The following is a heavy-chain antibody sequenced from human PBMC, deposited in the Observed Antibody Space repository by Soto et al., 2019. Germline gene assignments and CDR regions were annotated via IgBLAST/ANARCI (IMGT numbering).Heavy chain of an antibody. Sequence: PXGSLRLSCAASGFTFSSYAMSWVRQAPGKGLEWVSAISGSGGSTYYADSVKGRFTISRDNSKNTLYLQMNSLRAEDTAVYYCAKEANIVVVTAEGLAHWGQGPLVTVSS. CDR3: AKEANIVVVTAEGLAH. CDR2: ISGSGGST. V-gene: IGHV3-23*01. J-gene: IGHJ1*01. D-gene: IGHD2-21*02. CDR1: GFTFSSYA.